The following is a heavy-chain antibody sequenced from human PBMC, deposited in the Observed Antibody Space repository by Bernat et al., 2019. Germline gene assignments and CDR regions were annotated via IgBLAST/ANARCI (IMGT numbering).Heavy chain of an antibody. CDR2: ISYDGSNK. CDR1: GFTFSSYA. D-gene: IGHD1-26*01. J-gene: IGHJ6*02. Sequence: QVQLVESGGGVVQPGRSLRLSCAASGFTFSSYAMHWVRQAPGKGLEWVAVISYDGSNKYYADSVKGRFTISRDNSKNTLYLQMNSLRAEDTAVYYCASDLDEWELVYYYYGMDVWGQGTTVTVSS. V-gene: IGHV3-30-3*01. CDR3: ASDLDEWELVYYYYGMDV.